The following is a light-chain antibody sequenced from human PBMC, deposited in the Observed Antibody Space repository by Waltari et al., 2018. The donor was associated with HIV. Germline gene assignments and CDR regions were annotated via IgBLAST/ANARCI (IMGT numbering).Light chain of an antibody. CDR1: SGHTNYA. CDR2: LKSDGSH. Sequence: QLVLTQSPSASASLGASVKLTCTLSSGHTNYAIAWPQQQPEKGPRYLMNLKSDGSHSKGDVIPDRFSGSSSGAERYLTISSLQSEDEADYYCQTWGTGIQVFGGGTKLTVL. J-gene: IGLJ3*02. V-gene: IGLV4-69*02. CDR3: QTWGTGIQV.